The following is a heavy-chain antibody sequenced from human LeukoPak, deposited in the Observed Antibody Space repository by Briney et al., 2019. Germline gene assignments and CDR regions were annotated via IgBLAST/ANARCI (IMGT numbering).Heavy chain of an antibody. CDR1: GYSFTSYW. J-gene: IGHJ4*02. Sequence: NLGESLKISCKGSGYSFTSYWIGWVRQMPGKGLEWMGIIYPGDSDTRYSPSFQGQVTISADKSISTAYLQWSSPKASDTAMYYCVKVADEDDYWGQGTLVTVSS. CDR3: VKVADEDDY. V-gene: IGHV5-51*01. D-gene: IGHD6-19*01. CDR2: IYPGDSDT.